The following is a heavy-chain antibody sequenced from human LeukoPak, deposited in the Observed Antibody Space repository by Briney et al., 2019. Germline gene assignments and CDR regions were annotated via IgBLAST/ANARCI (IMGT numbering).Heavy chain of an antibody. CDR1: GLTLGAYW. CDR2: IKQDGSER. Sequence: AGGSLRLSCAASGLTLGAYWMSWVRQTPGRGLECVANIKQDGSERYYVDSVKGRFTISRDNARNSLYLQMNNLRDEDTAVYYCARDSNRYFDLWGRGTLVTVAS. V-gene: IGHV3-7*01. J-gene: IGHJ2*01. CDR3: ARDSNRYFDL. D-gene: IGHD4-11*01.